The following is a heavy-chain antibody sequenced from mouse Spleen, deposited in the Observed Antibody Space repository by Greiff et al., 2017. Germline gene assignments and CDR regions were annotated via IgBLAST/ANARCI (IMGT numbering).Heavy chain of an antibody. Sequence: VQLQQPGAELVMPGASVKMSCKASGYTFTDYWMHWVKQRPGQGLEWIGAIDTSDSYTSYNQKFKGKATLTVDESSSTAYMQLSSLTSEDSAVYYCARGVTYDFYYFDYWGQGTTLTVSS. CDR2: IDTSDSYT. J-gene: IGHJ2*01. D-gene: IGHD2-14*01. CDR1: GYTFTDYW. V-gene: IGHV1-69*01. CDR3: ARGVTYDFYYFDY.